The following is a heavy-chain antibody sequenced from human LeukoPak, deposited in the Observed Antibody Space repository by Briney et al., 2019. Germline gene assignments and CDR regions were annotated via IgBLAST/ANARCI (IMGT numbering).Heavy chain of an antibody. V-gene: IGHV3-48*01. D-gene: IGHD2-2*01. CDR2: INSGSSTI. J-gene: IGHJ4*02. CDR3: AREPWSIAYCSSSTCGLNC. Sequence: PGRSLRLSCAAAGFTFSSYSMNWVRQAPGKGLEWVSYINSGSSTIYYADSVKGRFTITRDNDKTSLYLQMNSLRAEAKAVYYCAREPWSIAYCSSSTCGLNCWGQGTLVTVSS. CDR1: GFTFSSYS.